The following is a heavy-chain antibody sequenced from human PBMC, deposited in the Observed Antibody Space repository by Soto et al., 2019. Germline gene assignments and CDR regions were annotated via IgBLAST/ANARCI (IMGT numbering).Heavy chain of an antibody. CDR2: TYYRSKWYS. CDR1: GDSVSSNTVA. Sequence: SQTLSLTCAISGDSVSSNTVAWNWVRQSPSRGLEWLGRTYYRSKWYSHYAVSVRSRIMINSDTSKNQFSLQLKSVTPEDTAVYFCVRVGVAAGSGYYYYHAMDVWGQGPTVTVSS. D-gene: IGHD3-10*01. J-gene: IGHJ6*02. CDR3: VRVGVAAGSGYYYYHAMDV. V-gene: IGHV6-1*01.